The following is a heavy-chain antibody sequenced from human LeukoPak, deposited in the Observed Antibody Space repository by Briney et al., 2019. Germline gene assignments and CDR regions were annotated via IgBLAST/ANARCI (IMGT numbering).Heavy chain of an antibody. V-gene: IGHV1-18*01. CDR2: ISGYNGKT. Sequence: ASVKVSCKASGYTFTNYGISWVRQAPGQGLEWMGWISGYNGKTDYAQKLQGRVTMTTATSTHTAYMELRSLRSDDTAVYYCARVNGDTAGRPFDYWGQGTLVTVSS. CDR1: GYTFTNYG. J-gene: IGHJ4*02. CDR3: ARVNGDTAGRPFDY. D-gene: IGHD5-18*01.